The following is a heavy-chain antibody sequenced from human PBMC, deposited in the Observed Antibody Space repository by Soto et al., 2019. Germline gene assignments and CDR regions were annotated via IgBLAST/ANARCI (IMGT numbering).Heavy chain of an antibody. CDR1: GFTVSGYD. J-gene: IGHJ4*02. D-gene: IGHD2-21*02. V-gene: IGHV3-53*01. Sequence: EVQLVESGGGLILPGGSLRLSCAASGFTVSGYDMRWVRQAPGKGLEWVSLLYRDGYTYYADSVKGRFTISRDDSKNTLLLQMNSLRADDTAVYYCAREGMGDSPLDYWGQGTRITVSS. CDR3: AREGMGDSPLDY. CDR2: LYRDGYT.